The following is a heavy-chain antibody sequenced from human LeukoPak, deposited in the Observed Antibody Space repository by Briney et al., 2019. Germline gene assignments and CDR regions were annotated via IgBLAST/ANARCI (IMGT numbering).Heavy chain of an antibody. CDR3: AKSSSGLYGGFVY. V-gene: IGHV3-30*18. D-gene: IGHD6-19*01. J-gene: IGHJ4*02. CDR1: GFTFSTYG. CDR2: LSDDGGEK. Sequence: GRSLRLSCAASGFTFSTYGMHWVRQAPGKGLEWVSGLSDDGGEKYYADSVKGRCTISRDNSKNTVYLQMNSLRDEYTAVYYCAKSSSGLYGGFVYWGQGTLVTVSS.